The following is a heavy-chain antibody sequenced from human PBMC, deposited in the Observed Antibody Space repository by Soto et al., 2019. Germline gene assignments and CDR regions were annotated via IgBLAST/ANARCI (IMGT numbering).Heavy chain of an antibody. CDR3: ARGTYYYDSSGYSISYYFDY. J-gene: IGHJ4*02. D-gene: IGHD3-22*01. CDR2: ISAYNGNT. CDR1: GYTFTSYG. V-gene: IGHV1-18*01. Sequence: ASVKVSCKASGYTFTSYGISWVRQAPGQGLEWMGWISAYNGNTNYAQKLQGRVTMTTDTSTSTAYMELRSLRSDDTAVYYCARGTYYYDSSGYSISYYFDYWGQGTLVTVSS.